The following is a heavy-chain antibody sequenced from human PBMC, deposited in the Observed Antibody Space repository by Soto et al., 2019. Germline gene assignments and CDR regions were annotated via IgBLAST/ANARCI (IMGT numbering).Heavy chain of an antibody. CDR2: IIPIFGTA. D-gene: IGHD4-17*01. J-gene: IGHJ4*02. Sequence: QVQLVQSGAEVKKPGSSVKVSCKASGGTFSSYAISWVRQAPGQGLEWMGGIIPIFGTANYAQKLQGRGTVTADESTSTAYMELSRLRSEDTAVYYCARARTTVVTDHDYWGQGTLVTVSS. CDR1: GGTFSSYA. CDR3: ARARTTVVTDHDY. V-gene: IGHV1-69*12.